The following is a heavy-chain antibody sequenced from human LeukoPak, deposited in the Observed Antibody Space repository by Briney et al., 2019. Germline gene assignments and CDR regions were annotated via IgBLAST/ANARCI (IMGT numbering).Heavy chain of an antibody. CDR2: INHSGST. CDR1: GGSFSGYY. J-gene: IGHJ4*02. CDR3: ARGIGATIRPGGGVCDYVWGSYRTEPKYYFDY. D-gene: IGHD3-16*02. Sequence: PSETLSLTCAVYGGSFSGYYWSWIRQPPGKGLEWIGEINHSGSTNYNPSLKSRVTISVDTPKNQFSLKLSSVTAAGPAVYYCARGIGATIRPGGGVCDYVWGSYRTEPKYYFDYWGQGTLVTVSS. V-gene: IGHV4-34*01.